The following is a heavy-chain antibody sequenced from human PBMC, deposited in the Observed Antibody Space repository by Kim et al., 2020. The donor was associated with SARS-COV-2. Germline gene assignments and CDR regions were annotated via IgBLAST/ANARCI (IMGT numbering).Heavy chain of an antibody. V-gene: IGHV3-73*01. Sequence: GGSLRLSCAASGFTFSGSAMHWVRQASGKGLEWVGRIRSKANSYATAYAASVKGRFTISRDDSKNTAYLQMNSLKTEDTAVYYCTRHPDYYDSSGYYRDDDDWGQGTLVTVSS. CDR1: GFTFSGSA. D-gene: IGHD3-22*01. CDR3: TRHPDYYDSSGYYRDDDD. J-gene: IGHJ4*02. CDR2: IRSKANSYAT.